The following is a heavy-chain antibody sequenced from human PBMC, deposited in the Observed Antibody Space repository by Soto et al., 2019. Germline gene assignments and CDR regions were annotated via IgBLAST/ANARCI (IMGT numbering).Heavy chain of an antibody. J-gene: IGHJ5*02. Sequence: ASVKVSCKASGYTFTSYGIGWVRQAPGQGLEWMGWISAYNGNTNYAQKLQGRVTMTTDTSTSTAYMELRSLRSDDTAVYYCARDRRRRYFDWYHNWFDPWGQGTLVTVSS. CDR3: ARDRRRRYFDWYHNWFDP. V-gene: IGHV1-18*01. CDR1: GYTFTSYG. D-gene: IGHD3-9*01. CDR2: ISAYNGNT.